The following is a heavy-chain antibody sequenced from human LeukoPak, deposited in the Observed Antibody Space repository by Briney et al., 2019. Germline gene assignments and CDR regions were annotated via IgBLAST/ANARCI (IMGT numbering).Heavy chain of an antibody. Sequence: PSETLSLTCAVYGGSFSGYYWSWIRQPPGKGLEWIGEINHSGSTNYNPSLKSRVTISVDTSKNQFSLKLSSVTAADTAVYYCARLHRGVAAAGTGYYFDYWGQGILVTVSS. J-gene: IGHJ4*02. CDR2: INHSGST. V-gene: IGHV4-34*01. CDR1: GGSFSGYY. CDR3: ARLHRGVAAAGTGYYFDY. D-gene: IGHD6-13*01.